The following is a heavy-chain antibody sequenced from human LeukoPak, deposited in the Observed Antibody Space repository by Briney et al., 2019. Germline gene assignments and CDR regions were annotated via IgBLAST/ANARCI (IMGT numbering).Heavy chain of an antibody. CDR3: ARDGGTWVQPRKAFDI. Sequence: SQTLSLTGTVSGGSISSGGYYWSWIRQHPGKGLEWIGYIYYSGSTYYNPSLKSRVTISVDTSKNQFSLKLSSVTAADTAVYYCARDGGTWVQPRKAFDIWGQGTMVTVSS. J-gene: IGHJ3*02. CDR1: GGSISSGGYY. CDR2: IYYSGST. D-gene: IGHD5-18*01. V-gene: IGHV4-31*03.